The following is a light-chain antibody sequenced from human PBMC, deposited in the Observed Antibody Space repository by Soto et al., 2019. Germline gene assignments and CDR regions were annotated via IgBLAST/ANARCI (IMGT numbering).Light chain of an antibody. CDR1: QAIRND. J-gene: IGKJ2*01. CDR3: LQHHSSPYT. Sequence: DIQMTQSPSSLSASVGDTVTITCRASQAIRNDLGWYQQKPGEAPKRLIYAASYLQDGVPSRFSGSGSGTEFTFTISSLQHEDFESYYCLQHHSSPYTFGQGTKMEI. CDR2: AAS. V-gene: IGKV1-17*01.